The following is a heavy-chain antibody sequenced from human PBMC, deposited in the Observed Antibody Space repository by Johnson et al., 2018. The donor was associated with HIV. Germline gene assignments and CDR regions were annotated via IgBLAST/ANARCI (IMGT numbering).Heavy chain of an antibody. D-gene: IGHD4-17*01. Sequence: VQLVESGGGLVQPGGSLRVSCAASGFTFSSYWMSWVRQAPGKGLQWVANIKQDGSEKYYVDSVKGRFTISRDNAKKSLYLLMNSLRVEDTAVYYCARDSTPWGGDYVGYAVDLWGQGTMVTVSS. CDR2: IKQDGSEK. V-gene: IGHV3-7*01. CDR3: ARDSTPWGGDYVGYAVDL. J-gene: IGHJ3*01. CDR1: GFTFSSYW.